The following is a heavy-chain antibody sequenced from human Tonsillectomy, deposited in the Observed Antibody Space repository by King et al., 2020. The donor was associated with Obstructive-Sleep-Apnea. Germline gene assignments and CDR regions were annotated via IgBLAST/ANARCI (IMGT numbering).Heavy chain of an antibody. CDR2: INSDGSST. J-gene: IGHJ4*02. CDR3: ARTLYGSGNLFDY. V-gene: IGHV3-74*01. Sequence: VQLVESGGGLVQPGGSLRLSCAASGFTFSSYWMHWVRQAPGKGLVWVSRINSDGSSTSYADSVKGRFTISRDNAKNTVYLQMNSLRAEDTAVYYCARTLYGSGNLFDYWGQGTLVTDSS. CDR1: GFTFSSYW. D-gene: IGHD3-10*01.